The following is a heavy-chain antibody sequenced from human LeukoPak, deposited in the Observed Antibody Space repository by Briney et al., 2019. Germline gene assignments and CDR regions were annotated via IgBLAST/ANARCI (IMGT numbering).Heavy chain of an antibody. J-gene: IGHJ6*03. CDR1: GGSISSHY. CDR2: IYYSGST. D-gene: IGHD3-10*01. Sequence: SETLSLTCTVSGGSISSHYWSWIRQPPGKGLEGSGDIYYSGSTNYNPSLKSRVTISVDTSKNQFSLKLSSVTAADTAVYYCARVANYYGSGSYYYYYYMDVWGKGTTVTVSS. CDR3: ARVANYYGSGSYYYYYYMDV. V-gene: IGHV4-59*11.